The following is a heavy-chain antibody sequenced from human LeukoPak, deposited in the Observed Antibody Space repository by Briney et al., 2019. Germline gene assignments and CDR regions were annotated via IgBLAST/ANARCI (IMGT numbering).Heavy chain of an antibody. J-gene: IGHJ5*02. CDR1: GGSISSGGYY. V-gene: IGHV4-30-2*01. D-gene: IGHD2-2*02. CDR2: IYHSGST. CDR3: ARLVSHQYQLLYPNWFDP. Sequence: SETLSLTCTVSGGSISSGGYYWSWIRQPPGKGLEWIGYIYHSGSTYYNPSLKSRVTISVDRSKNQFSLKLSSVTAADTAVYYCARLVSHQYQLLYPNWFDPWGQGTLVTVSS.